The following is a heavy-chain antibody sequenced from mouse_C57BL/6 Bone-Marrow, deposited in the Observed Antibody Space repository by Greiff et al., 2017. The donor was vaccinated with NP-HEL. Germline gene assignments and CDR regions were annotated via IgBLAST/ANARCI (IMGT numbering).Heavy chain of an antibody. V-gene: IGHV3-6*01. CDR1: GYSITSGYY. CDR2: ISYDGSN. Sequence: EVHLVESGPGLVKPSQSLSLTCSVTGYSITSGYYWNWIRQFPGNKLEWMGYISYDGSNNYNPSLKNRISITRDTSKNQFFLKLNSVTTEDTATYYCAYGSPFDYWGQGTTLTVSS. CDR3: AYGSPFDY. D-gene: IGHD1-1*01. J-gene: IGHJ2*01.